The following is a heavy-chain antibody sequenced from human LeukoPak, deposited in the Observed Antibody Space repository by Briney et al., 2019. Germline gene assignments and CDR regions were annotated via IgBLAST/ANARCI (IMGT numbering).Heavy chain of an antibody. CDR1: GFTFSDYY. CDR2: ITGSTYT. D-gene: IGHD5-24*01. J-gene: IGHJ2*01. CDR3: ARGGDGYNFWYFDL. V-gene: IGHV3-11*06. Sequence: GGSLRLSCVASGFTFSDYYMSWIRQAPGKGLEWVSYITGSTYTNYADSVKGRFTISRDDAKNSLYLQMDSLRAEDTAVYYCARGGDGYNFWYFDLWGRGTLVTVSS.